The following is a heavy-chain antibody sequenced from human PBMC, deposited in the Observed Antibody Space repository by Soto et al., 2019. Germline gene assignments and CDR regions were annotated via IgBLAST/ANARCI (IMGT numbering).Heavy chain of an antibody. Sequence: GGSLRLSCAASGFTFDDYAMHWVRQAPGKGLEWVSGISWNSGSIGYADSVKGRFTISRDNAKNSLYLQMNSLRAEDTALYYCAKVRTPLYGFPGPDAFDIWGQGTMVTVSS. V-gene: IGHV3-9*01. J-gene: IGHJ3*02. CDR1: GFTFDDYA. D-gene: IGHD4-17*01. CDR2: ISWNSGSI. CDR3: AKVRTPLYGFPGPDAFDI.